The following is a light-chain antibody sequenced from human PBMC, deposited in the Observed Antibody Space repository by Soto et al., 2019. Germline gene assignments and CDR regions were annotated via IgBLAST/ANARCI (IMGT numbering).Light chain of an antibody. Sequence: QSALTQPASVSGSPGQSITISCTGTSSDIGSYNYVAWYQQFPGKTPKLIIYEVRNRPSGVSFRFSGSKSGNTASLTISGLQAADEADYYCSLYTSENTYVFGTGTKVTVL. V-gene: IGLV2-14*01. J-gene: IGLJ1*01. CDR3: SLYTSENTYV. CDR2: EVR. CDR1: SSDIGSYNY.